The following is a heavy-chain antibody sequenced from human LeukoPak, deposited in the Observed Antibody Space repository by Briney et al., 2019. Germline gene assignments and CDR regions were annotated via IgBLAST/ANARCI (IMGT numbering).Heavy chain of an antibody. Sequence: GGSLRLSCAASGFTFSSYGVHWVRQAPGKGLEWVAFIRYDGSNKYYADSVKGRFTISRDNSKNTLYLQMNSLRAEDTAVYYCAKDLASGGSYYYFDYWGQGTLVTVSS. CDR3: AKDLASGGSYYYFDY. V-gene: IGHV3-30*02. CDR2: IRYDGSNK. D-gene: IGHD1-26*01. J-gene: IGHJ4*02. CDR1: GFTFSSYG.